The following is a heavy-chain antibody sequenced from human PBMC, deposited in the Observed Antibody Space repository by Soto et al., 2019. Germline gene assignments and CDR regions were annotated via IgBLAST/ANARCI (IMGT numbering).Heavy chain of an antibody. J-gene: IGHJ6*02. Sequence: QVQLVQSGAEVKKPGASVKVSCKASGYTFTSYGINWVRQAPGQGLEWLGWISPYDGYTNYAQILQGRPYMTTDTSTKTAYMELRSLRSDDTAMYYCARGGYYDSSGSRNYHYYGMNVWGQGTTVTVSS. CDR3: ARGGYYDSSGSRNYHYYGMNV. V-gene: IGHV1-18*01. CDR2: ISPYDGYT. D-gene: IGHD3-22*01. CDR1: GYTFTSYG.